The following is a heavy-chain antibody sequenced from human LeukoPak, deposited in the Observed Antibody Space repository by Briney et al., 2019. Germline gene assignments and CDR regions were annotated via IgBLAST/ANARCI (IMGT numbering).Heavy chain of an antibody. CDR2: ISGSGGST. V-gene: IGHV3-23*01. J-gene: IGHJ3*02. D-gene: IGHD2-21*01. Sequence: PGGSLGLSCAASGFTFSSYAMSWVRQAPGKGLEWVSAISGSGGSTYYADSVKGRFTISRDNSKNTLYLQMNSLRAEDTAVYYCAKERVRYVVVIDAFDIWGQGTMVTVSS. CDR1: GFTFSSYA. CDR3: AKERVRYVVVIDAFDI.